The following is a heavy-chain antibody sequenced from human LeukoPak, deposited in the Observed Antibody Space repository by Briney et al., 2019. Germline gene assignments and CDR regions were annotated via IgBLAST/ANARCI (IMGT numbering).Heavy chain of an antibody. CDR3: AGDQDSYGYGVDY. D-gene: IGHD5-18*01. CDR2: INPNSGGT. J-gene: IGHJ4*02. V-gene: IGHV1-2*02. CDR1: GYTFSAYY. Sequence: ASVKVSCKASGYTFSAYYMHWVRQAPGQGLEWMGWINPNSGGTNYAQKFQGRVTMTRDTSISTVYMELGSLTSDDTAVYYCAGDQDSYGYGVDYWGQGSLVTVSS.